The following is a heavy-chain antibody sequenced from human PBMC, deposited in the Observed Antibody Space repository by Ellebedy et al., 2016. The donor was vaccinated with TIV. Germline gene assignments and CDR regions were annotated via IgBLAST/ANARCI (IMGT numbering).Heavy chain of an antibody. CDR2: INPNSGGT. CDR3: ARARGYSYGKVDY. J-gene: IGHJ4*02. V-gene: IGHV1-2*02. Sequence: AASVKVSCKASGYTFTGYYMHWVRQAPGQGLEWMGWINPNSGGTNYAQKFQGRVTMTRDTSISTAYMELSKLRSDDTAVYYCARARGYSYGKVDYWGQGTLVTVSS. D-gene: IGHD5-18*01. CDR1: GYTFTGYY.